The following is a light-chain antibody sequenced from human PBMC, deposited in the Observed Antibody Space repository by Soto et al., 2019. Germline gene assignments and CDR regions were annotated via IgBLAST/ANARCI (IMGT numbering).Light chain of an antibody. CDR3: QQSYSNPRT. V-gene: IGKV1-39*01. CDR2: AAS. Sequence: DIQMTQSPSSLSASVGDRVTITCRASENIGRYLNWYQQRPGKAPELLISAASSLQSGVPSRFSGGGSGTDFTLTISSLQPEYFATYYCQQSYSNPRTFGQGTKVEIK. CDR1: ENIGRY. J-gene: IGKJ1*01.